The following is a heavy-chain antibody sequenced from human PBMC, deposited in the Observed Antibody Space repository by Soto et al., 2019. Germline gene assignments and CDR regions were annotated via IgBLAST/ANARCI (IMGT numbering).Heavy chain of an antibody. CDR2: ISSSSSTI. D-gene: IGHD3-10*01. J-gene: IGHJ4*02. V-gene: IGHV3-48*02. Sequence: EVQLVESGGGLVQPGGSLRLSCAASGFTFSSYSMNWVRQAPGKGLEWVSYISSSSSTIYYADSVKGRFPIYRDNAKNSRYLQLNSLRDEATAVYSCARGSEFYGLDYWGQGSLDTVSS. CDR3: ARGSEFYGLDY. CDR1: GFTFSSYS.